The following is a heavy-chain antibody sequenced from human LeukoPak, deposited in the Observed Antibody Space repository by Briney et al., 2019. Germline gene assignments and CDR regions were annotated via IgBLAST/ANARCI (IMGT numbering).Heavy chain of an antibody. CDR2: IRSKANSYAT. CDR1: GFTFSGSA. CDR3: TRRVWFGESYYYYYGMDV. J-gene: IGHJ6*02. D-gene: IGHD3-10*01. V-gene: IGHV3-73*01. Sequence: PGGSLRLSCAASGFTFSGSAMHWVRQASGKGLEGVGRIRSKANSYATAYAASVKGRFTISRDDSKNTAYLQMNSLKTEDTAVYYCTRRVWFGESYYYYYGMDVWGQGTTVTVSS.